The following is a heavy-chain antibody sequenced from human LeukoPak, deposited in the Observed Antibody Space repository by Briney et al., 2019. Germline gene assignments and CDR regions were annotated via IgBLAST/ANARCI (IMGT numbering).Heavy chain of an antibody. D-gene: IGHD3-3*01. Sequence: GGSLRLSCVASGFSLRNYSLNWVRRGPGKGVEGVAHVILTGTTHYADSVKGRFTIARDNVRNSLSLQRHRLRSGDTAVYFCATAPFGSSDYTDVWGRGTTVTVSS. CDR1: GFSLRNYS. J-gene: IGHJ6*03. CDR3: ATAPFGSSDYTDV. V-gene: IGHV3-69-1*01. CDR2: VILTGTT.